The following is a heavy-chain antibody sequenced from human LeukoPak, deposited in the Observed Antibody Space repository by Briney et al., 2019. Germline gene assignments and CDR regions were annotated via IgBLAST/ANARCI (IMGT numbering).Heavy chain of an antibody. J-gene: IGHJ4*02. Sequence: GGSLRLSCSASGFTFSNYWVSWVRQAPGKGLECVSVIYSGGSTYYADSVKGRFTISRDNSKNTLYLQMNSLRAEDTAVYYCARDSPGDGYNLGYWGQGTLVTVSS. CDR3: ARDSPGDGYNLGY. D-gene: IGHD5-24*01. CDR1: GFTFSNYW. CDR2: IYSGGST. V-gene: IGHV3-53*01.